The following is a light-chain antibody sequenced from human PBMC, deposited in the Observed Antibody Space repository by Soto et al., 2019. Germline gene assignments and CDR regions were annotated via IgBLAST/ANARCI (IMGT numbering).Light chain of an antibody. Sequence: DIQMTQSPSSLSASVGDRVTITCRASQSISSYLNWYQQKPGKAPKLLIYAAYSLQSGVPSRFSGSGSGTEFTLTISSLQPEDFATYYCQQLNSYPRITFGQGTRLEI. J-gene: IGKJ5*01. CDR3: QQLNSYPRIT. V-gene: IGKV1-9*01. CDR2: AAY. CDR1: QSISSY.